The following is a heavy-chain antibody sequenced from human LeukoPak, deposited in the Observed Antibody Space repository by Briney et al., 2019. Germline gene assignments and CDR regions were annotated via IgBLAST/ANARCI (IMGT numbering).Heavy chain of an antibody. CDR2: IIPIFGTA. Sequence: SVKVSCKASGGTFSSYAINWVRQAPGQGLEWMGRIIPIFGTANYAQKFQGRVTITADKSTSTAYMELSSLRSEDTAVYYCASWVYCGGDCLDYWGQGTLVTVSS. J-gene: IGHJ4*02. V-gene: IGHV1-69*06. D-gene: IGHD2-21*02. CDR1: GGTFSSYA. CDR3: ASWVYCGGDCLDY.